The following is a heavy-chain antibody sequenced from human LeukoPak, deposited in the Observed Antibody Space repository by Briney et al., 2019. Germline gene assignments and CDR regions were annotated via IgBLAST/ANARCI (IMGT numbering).Heavy chain of an antibody. CDR3: ARSWNSACDY. CDR2: ISGYNGDT. Sequence: ASVKVSCKASGYTFTNYGISWVRQAPGQGLEWMGWISGYNGDTNYAQKLQGRVTMTTDTSTSTAYMELRSLRSDDTPVYYCARSWNSACDYWGQGTLVTVSS. CDR1: GYTFTNYG. V-gene: IGHV1-18*01. J-gene: IGHJ4*02. D-gene: IGHD1-7*01.